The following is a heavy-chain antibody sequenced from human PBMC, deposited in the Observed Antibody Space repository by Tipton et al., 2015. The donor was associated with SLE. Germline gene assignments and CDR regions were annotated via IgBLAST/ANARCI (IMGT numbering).Heavy chain of an antibody. CDR3: ARAVRGFYDHNYMDV. Sequence: GLVKPSETLSLTCGVYGGSFTGYCWTWLRQTPGKGLEWIGEINHSGRTNYNPSLTSRVTISLDTPKMQLSLSLSSVTAADTAVYYCARAVRGFYDHNYMDVWGKGTTVTISS. D-gene: IGHD3-10*01. V-gene: IGHV4-34*01. CDR1: GGSFTGYC. CDR2: INHSGRT. J-gene: IGHJ6*03.